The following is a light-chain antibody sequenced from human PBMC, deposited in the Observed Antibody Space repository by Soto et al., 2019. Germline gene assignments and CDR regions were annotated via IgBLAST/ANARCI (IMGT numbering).Light chain of an antibody. J-gene: IGKJ2*01. CDR2: GAS. V-gene: IGKV3-15*01. CDR1: QSVSSN. Sequence: EIVMTQSPATLSVSPGERATLSCRASQSVSSNLAWYQQKPGQAPRLLIYGASTRATGIPARFSGSGSGTEFTLTISSLQSEDFATYYCQQYNTFFPYTFGQGTRLEI. CDR3: QQYNTFFPYT.